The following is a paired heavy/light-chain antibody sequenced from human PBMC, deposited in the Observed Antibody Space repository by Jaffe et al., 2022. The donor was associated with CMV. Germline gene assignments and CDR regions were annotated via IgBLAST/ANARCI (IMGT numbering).Light chain of an antibody. CDR1: QTLLQTNGYNY. J-gene: IGKJ5*01. V-gene: IGKV2-28*01. CDR3: MQPLQPSIT. CDR2: LAS. Sequence: DVVLTQSPLSLPVTPGEPASISCRSTQTLLQTNGYNYLEWYLHKPGKSPQLLIYLASKRASGAPDRFSGSGSGTDFTLKISRVEAEDVGVYYCMQPLQPSITFGQGTRLELK.
Heavy chain of an antibody. D-gene: IGHD2-15*01. J-gene: IGHJ6*02. Sequence: QVQLVQSGADVKKPGASVKVSCKASGYTFNSYDVYWMRQATGQGLEWLGWMSPESGNTAYAQKFQGRITLATDSSISTAYMELSSLTSEDTAVYYCARGRILVRVKYGLDLWGQGTTVTVSS. CDR3: ARGRILVRVKYGLDL. CDR1: GYTFNSYD. V-gene: IGHV1-8*01. CDR2: MSPESGNT.